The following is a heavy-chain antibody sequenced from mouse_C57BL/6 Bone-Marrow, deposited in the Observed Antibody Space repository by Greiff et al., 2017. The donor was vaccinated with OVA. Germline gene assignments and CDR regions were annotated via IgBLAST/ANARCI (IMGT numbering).Heavy chain of an antibody. CDR2: IGSGGST. CDR3: ARKLRGTFDY. Sequence: VKLQESGPGLVQPSQSLSITCTVSGFSLTSYGVHWVRQSPGKGLEWLGVIGSGGSTAYNAAFISRLSISKDNSKSQVFLKMSSLQADDTAIYYCARKLRGTFDYWGQGTTLTVSS. V-gene: IGHV2-2*01. J-gene: IGHJ2*01. CDR1: GFSLTSYG. D-gene: IGHD1-1*01.